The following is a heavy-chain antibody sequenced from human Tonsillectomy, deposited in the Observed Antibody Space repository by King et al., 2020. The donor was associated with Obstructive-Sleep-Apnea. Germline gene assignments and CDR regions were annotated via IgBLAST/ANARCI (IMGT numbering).Heavy chain of an antibody. D-gene: IGHD3-22*01. CDR1: GFTFSSYA. V-gene: IGHV3-23*04. Sequence: DVQLVESGGGLVQPGGSLRLSCAASGFTFSSYAMSWVRQAPGKGLEWVSVISGSGGSTYYADSVKGRFTISRDNSKNTLYLQMNSLRAEDTAVYYCAKDAQYYYDSYHPPSEYFQHWGQGTLVIVSS. CDR2: ISGSGGST. J-gene: IGHJ1*01. CDR3: AKDAQYYYDSYHPPSEYFQH.